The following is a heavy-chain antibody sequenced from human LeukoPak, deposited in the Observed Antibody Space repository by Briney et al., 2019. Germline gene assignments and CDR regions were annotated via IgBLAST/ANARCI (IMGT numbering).Heavy chain of an antibody. V-gene: IGHV3-23*01. J-gene: IGHJ3*02. D-gene: IGHD2-15*01. CDR3: AKETVVVVAATPDAFDI. Sequence: GGSLRLSCAASGFTFSSYAMSWVRQAPGKGLEWVSGISGSGGSTHYADSVRDRFTISRDNSKNTLYLQMNSLRAEDTAVYYCAKETVVVVAATPDAFDIWGQGTMVTVSS. CDR2: ISGSGGST. CDR1: GFTFSSYA.